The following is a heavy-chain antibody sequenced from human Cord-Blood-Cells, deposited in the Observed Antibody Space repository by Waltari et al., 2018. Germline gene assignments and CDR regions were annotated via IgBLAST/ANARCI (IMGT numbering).Heavy chain of an antibody. CDR3: ARGGGRNGADY. CDR1: GGSFSGYY. CDR2: INHSGST. Sequence: QVQLQQWGAGLLKPSETLSLTCAVYGGSFSGYYWSWIRQPPGKGLEWIGEINHSGSTNYNPSLNSRVTISVDTSKNQFSLKLSSVTAADTAVYYCARGGGRNGADYWGQGTLVTVSS. D-gene: IGHD3-16*01. V-gene: IGHV4-34*01. J-gene: IGHJ4*02.